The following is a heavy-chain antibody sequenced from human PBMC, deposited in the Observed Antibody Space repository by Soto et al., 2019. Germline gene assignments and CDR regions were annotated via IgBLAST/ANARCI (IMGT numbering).Heavy chain of an antibody. CDR1: GFTVSSNY. J-gene: IGHJ6*02. CDR3: ARVVGFWSGQLAGGMDV. CDR2: IYSGGST. V-gene: IGHV3-53*01. D-gene: IGHD3-3*01. Sequence: GGSLRLSCAASGFTVSSNYMSWVRQAPGKGLEWVSVIYSGGSTYYADSVKGRFTISRDNSKNTLYLQMNSLRAEDTAVYYCARVVGFWSGQLAGGMDVWGQGTTVTVSS.